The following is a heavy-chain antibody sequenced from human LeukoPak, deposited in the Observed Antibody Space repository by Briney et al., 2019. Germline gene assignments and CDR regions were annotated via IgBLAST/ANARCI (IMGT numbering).Heavy chain of an antibody. Sequence: GGSLRLSCAASGFTFSSYGMHWVRQAPGKGLEWVSAISGSGGSTYYADSVKGRFTISRGNSKNTLYLQMNSLRAEDTAVYYCAKDCIAVAPQNEFDYWGQGTLVTVSS. CDR3: AKDCIAVAPQNEFDY. J-gene: IGHJ4*02. D-gene: IGHD6-19*01. CDR1: GFTFSSYG. V-gene: IGHV3-23*01. CDR2: ISGSGGST.